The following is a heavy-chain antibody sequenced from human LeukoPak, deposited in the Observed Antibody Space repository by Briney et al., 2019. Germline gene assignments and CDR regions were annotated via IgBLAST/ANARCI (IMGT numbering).Heavy chain of an antibody. J-gene: IGHJ6*02. V-gene: IGHV4-59*08. CDR2: IYYSGNT. CDR1: GGSISNYY. Sequence: SETLSLTCSVSGGSISNYYWTWIRQPPGKGLEWIGYIYYSGNTNYNPSLKSRVTISLDTSKNQLSLKLTSVTVADTAVYYCARCSRGTSVGMDVWGQGTTVTVSS. D-gene: IGHD1-1*01. CDR3: ARCSRGTSVGMDV.